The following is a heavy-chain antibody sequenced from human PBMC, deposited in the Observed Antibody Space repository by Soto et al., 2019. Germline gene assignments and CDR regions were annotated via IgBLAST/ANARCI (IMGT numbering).Heavy chain of an antibody. CDR2: IYPGDSDT. CDR1: GYSFTIYW. J-gene: IGHJ6*02. D-gene: IGHD1-7*01. Sequence: GEPLKIYCNGAGYSFTIYWIGWVRQMPGKGLEWMGIIYPGDSDTRYSPSFQGQVTISADKSISTAYLQWSSLKASDTAMYYCARLGGTDYYYGMDVWGQGTTVPVSS. V-gene: IGHV5-51*01. CDR3: ARLGGTDYYYGMDV.